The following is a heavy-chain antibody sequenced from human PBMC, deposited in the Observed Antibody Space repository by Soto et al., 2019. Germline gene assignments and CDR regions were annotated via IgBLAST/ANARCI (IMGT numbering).Heavy chain of an antibody. CDR1: GYTFTGYY. D-gene: IGHD2-15*01. V-gene: IGHV1-2*04. CDR3: ARGGIAATGTYYYYYMDV. Sequence: GASVKVSCKASGYTFTGYYMHWVRQAPGQGLEWMGWINPNSGGTNYAQKSQGWVTMTRDTSISTAYMELSRLRSDDTAVYYCARGGIAATGTYYYYYMDVWGKGTTVTVSS. CDR2: INPNSGGT. J-gene: IGHJ6*03.